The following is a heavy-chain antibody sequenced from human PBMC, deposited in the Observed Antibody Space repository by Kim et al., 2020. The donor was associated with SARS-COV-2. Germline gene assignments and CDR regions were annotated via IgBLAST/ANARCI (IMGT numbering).Heavy chain of an antibody. CDR2: ISAYNGNT. Sequence: ASVKVSCKASGYTFTSYGISWVRQAPGQGLEWMGWISAYNGNTNYAQKLQGRVTMTTDTSTSTAYMELRSLRSDDTAVYYCARRFGYQLPLPSHYYYGMDVWGQGTTVTVSS. J-gene: IGHJ6*02. CDR1: GYTFTSYG. V-gene: IGHV1-18*04. D-gene: IGHD2-2*01. CDR3: ARRFGYQLPLPSHYYYGMDV.